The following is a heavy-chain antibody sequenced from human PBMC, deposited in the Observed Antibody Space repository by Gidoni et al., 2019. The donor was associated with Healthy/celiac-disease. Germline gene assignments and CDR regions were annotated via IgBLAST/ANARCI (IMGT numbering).Heavy chain of an antibody. Sequence: QVQLVESGGVVVQPGSSLRLSCAASGFTFSSYAMHWVRQAPGKGLEWVAVISYDGSNKYYADSVKGRFTISRDNSKNTLYLQMNSLRAEDTAVYYCASTYSSGPYWGQGTLVTVSS. J-gene: IGHJ4*02. D-gene: IGHD6-19*01. CDR1: GFTFSSYA. V-gene: IGHV3-30-3*01. CDR3: ASTYSSGPY. CDR2: ISYDGSNK.